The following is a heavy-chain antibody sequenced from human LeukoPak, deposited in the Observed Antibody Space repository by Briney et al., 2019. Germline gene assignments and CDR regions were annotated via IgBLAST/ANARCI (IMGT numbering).Heavy chain of an antibody. D-gene: IGHD3-10*01. CDR2: IIVDSGKT. J-gene: IGHJ4*02. CDR1: GFTFSGSA. V-gene: IGHV1-58*01. CDR3: AADATPLVRGLIIAFGY. Sequence: SVKVSCKASGFTFSGSAVQWVRQARGQRLEWLGWIIVDSGKTHYLQKLQERVTITRDMSTNTAYMELSSLRSEDTAVYYCAADATPLVRGLIIAFGYWGQGTQVTVSS.